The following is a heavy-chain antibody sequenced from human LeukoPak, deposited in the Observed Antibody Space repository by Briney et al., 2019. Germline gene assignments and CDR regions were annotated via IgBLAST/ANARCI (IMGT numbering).Heavy chain of an antibody. J-gene: IGHJ3*02. CDR3: ARGHTWLGLVLRVAFDI. D-gene: IGHD3/OR15-3a*01. Sequence: SETLSLTCAVFGESLSDYYWGWFRQPPGKGLEWIGGVRRGGGTKYNPSLESRVSMSLDTSKNHFFLNLTSVTAADTAVYFCARGHTWLGLVLRVAFDIWGQGTTVTVSS. CDR1: GESLSDYY. CDR2: VRRGGGT. V-gene: IGHV4-34*01.